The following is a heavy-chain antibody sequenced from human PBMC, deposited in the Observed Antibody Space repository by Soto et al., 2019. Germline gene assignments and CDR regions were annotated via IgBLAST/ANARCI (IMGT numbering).Heavy chain of an antibody. CDR3: ARSQGSSTSLEIYYYYYYGMDV. V-gene: IGHV1-69*01. D-gene: IGHD2-2*01. J-gene: IGHJ6*02. CDR1: GGTFGSYA. CDR2: IIPIPGTA. Sequence: QVQLVQSGAEVKKPGSSVKVSCKASGGTFGSYAISWVRQAPGQGLEWVGGIIPIPGTANYAQKFQGRVTIAADESTSTAYMDLSSLRSEDTAVYYCARSQGSSTSLEIYYYYYYGMDVWGQGTTVTVSS.